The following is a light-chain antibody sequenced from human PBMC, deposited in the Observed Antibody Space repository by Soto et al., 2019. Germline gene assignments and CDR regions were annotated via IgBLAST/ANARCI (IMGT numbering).Light chain of an antibody. CDR2: DAS. Sequence: EIVLTQSPATLSLSPGERATLSCRASQSVRSYLAWYQQKPGQAPSLLIYDASNRATGIPARFSGSGSGTDSTLTISRLQPEDFAVYYCQQYSSSRTFGQGTKVDIK. CDR3: QQYSSSRT. J-gene: IGKJ1*01. CDR1: QSVRSY. V-gene: IGKV3-11*01.